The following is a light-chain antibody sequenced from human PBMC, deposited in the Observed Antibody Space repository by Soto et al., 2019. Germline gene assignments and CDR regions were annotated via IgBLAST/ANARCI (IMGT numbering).Light chain of an antibody. J-gene: IGKJ5*01. CDR2: AAS. CDR1: QAINNY. CDR3: QQYNSDPLT. Sequence: DIHMTHSPSSLSESAGHRLAITCQASQAINNYLDWYQQKPGKFPKLLIYAASNLHPGVPSRLSGSGSGTDFNLTISSPQPEDVATYYCQQYNSDPLTFGPGTRLEIK. V-gene: IGKV1-27*01.